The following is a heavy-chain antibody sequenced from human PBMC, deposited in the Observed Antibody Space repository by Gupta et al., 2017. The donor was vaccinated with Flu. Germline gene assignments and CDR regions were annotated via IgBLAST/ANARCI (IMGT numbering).Heavy chain of an antibody. CDR2: ILPIISAT. J-gene: IGHJ4*02. D-gene: IGHD2-21*02. V-gene: IGHV1-69*01. CDR1: GDSFSSSS. Sequence: QEQLVQSGAEMREPGSSVKVSCVFSGDSFSSSSINWVLQVPGQGLEWMGGILPIISATNYAQRFQGRGTLTADESTRTAYMELSSLRSEDTAIYYCATEFPCGGDCYFLDSWGQGTLVSVYS. CDR3: ATEFPCGGDCYFLDS.